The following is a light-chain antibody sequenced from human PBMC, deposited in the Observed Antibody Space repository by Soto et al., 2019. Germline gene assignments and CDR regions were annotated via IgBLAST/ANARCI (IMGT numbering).Light chain of an antibody. Sequence: EIVLTQSTATLALSPGEKATLSCRASQSVSSYLAWYQQKPGQAPRLLIYDASNRATGIPARFRGSGSGTDFTLTISSLEPEDFAVYYCQQRSNWPWTCGQGTKG. J-gene: IGKJ1*01. CDR3: QQRSNWPWT. CDR1: QSVSSY. V-gene: IGKV3-11*01. CDR2: DAS.